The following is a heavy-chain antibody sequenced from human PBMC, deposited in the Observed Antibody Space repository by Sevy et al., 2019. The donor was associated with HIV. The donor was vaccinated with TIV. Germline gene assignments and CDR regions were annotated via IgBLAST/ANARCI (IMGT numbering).Heavy chain of an antibody. J-gene: IGHJ6*02. CDR3: ARLTIFGVVIQGGYYYGMDV. CDR1: GGTFSSYP. D-gene: IGHD3-3*01. Sequence: ASVKVSCKASGGTFSSYPISWVRQAPGQELEWMGGIIPIFCTANYVQKFQGRVTITADEPTSTAYMELRSLRSEDTAVYYCARLTIFGVVIQGGYYYGMDVWGQGTTVTVSS. CDR2: IIPIFCTA. V-gene: IGHV1-69*13.